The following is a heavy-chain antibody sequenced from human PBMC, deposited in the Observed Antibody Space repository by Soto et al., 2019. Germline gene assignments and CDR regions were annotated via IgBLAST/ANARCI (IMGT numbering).Heavy chain of an antibody. Sequence: ASVKVSCKVSGYTLTELSMHWVRQAPGKGLEWMGGFDPEDGETIYAQKFQGRVTMTEDTSTDTAYMELSSLRSEDTAVYYCATGVQLERTFDYWGQGTLVTVSS. D-gene: IGHD1-1*01. J-gene: IGHJ4*02. CDR1: GYTLTELS. CDR3: ATGVQLERTFDY. CDR2: FDPEDGET. V-gene: IGHV1-24*01.